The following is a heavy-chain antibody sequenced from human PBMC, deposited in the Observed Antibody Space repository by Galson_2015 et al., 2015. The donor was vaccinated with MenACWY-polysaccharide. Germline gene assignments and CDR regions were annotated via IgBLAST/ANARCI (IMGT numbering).Heavy chain of an antibody. CDR1: GFTFGDYA. J-gene: IGHJ4*02. V-gene: IGHV3-49*03. CDR3: TRDRHIDY. Sequence: SLRLSCAASGFTFGDYAMAWFRQAPGKGLEWVGFIRCKASGETTGYAASVKGRFTISRDDSKSTAYLQMNNLQTEDTGIYYCTRDRHIDYWGQGTQVTVSS. CDR2: IRCKASGETT.